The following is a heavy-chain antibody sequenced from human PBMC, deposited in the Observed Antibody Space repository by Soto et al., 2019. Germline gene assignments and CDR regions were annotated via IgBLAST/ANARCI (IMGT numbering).Heavy chain of an antibody. J-gene: IGHJ6*02. CDR3: ARDRVTMVRGANYGMDV. CDR2: IWYDGSNK. D-gene: IGHD3-10*01. Sequence: GGSLRISCAASGFTFSSYGMHWVRQAPGKGLEWVAVIWYDGSNKYYADSVKGRFTISRDNSKNTLYLQMNSLRAEDTAVYYCARDRVTMVRGANYGMDVWGQGTTVTVSS. V-gene: IGHV3-33*01. CDR1: GFTFSSYG.